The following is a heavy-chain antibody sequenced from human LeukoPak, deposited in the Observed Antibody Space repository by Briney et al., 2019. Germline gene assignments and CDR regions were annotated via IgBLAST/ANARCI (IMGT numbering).Heavy chain of an antibody. J-gene: IGHJ4*02. D-gene: IGHD4-23*01. CDR1: GFTFSSYG. CDR2: IRYDGSNK. V-gene: IGHV3-30*02. CDR3: AKDQADYGGNSASYFDY. Sequence: GGSLRLSCAASGFTFSSYGMHWVRQAPGKGLEWVAFIRYDGSNKYYADSVKGRFTISRDNSKNTLYLQMNSLRAEDTAVYYCAKDQADYGGNSASYFDYWGQGTLVTVSS.